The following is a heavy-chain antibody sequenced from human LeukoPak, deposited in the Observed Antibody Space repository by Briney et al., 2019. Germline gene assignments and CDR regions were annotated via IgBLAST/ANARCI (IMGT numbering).Heavy chain of an antibody. CDR1: GFTFSSYA. CDR2: ISYDGSNK. Sequence: TGGSLRLSCAASGFTFSSYAMHWVRQAPGKGLEWVAVISYDGSNKYYADSVKGRFTISRDNSKNALYLQMNSLRAEDTAMYYCASGGGNYYGSEYFDYWGQGTLVTVSS. J-gene: IGHJ4*02. D-gene: IGHD3-10*01. V-gene: IGHV3-30*04. CDR3: ASGGGNYYGSEYFDY.